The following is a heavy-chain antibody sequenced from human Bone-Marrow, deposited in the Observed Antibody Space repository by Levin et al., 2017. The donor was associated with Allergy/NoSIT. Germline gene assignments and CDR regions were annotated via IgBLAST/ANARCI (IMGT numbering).Heavy chain of an antibody. Sequence: GESLKISCAVSGFTFSTSWMGWIRQAPGRGLEWVANIHPDGSETYFVDSVRGRFTISRDNAENSLFLQINSLRADDTALYYCARGGGELDYWGQGTLVTVSS. CDR3: ARGGGELDY. CDR1: GFTFSTSW. D-gene: IGHD1-1*01. V-gene: IGHV3-7*01. CDR2: IHPDGSET. J-gene: IGHJ4*02.